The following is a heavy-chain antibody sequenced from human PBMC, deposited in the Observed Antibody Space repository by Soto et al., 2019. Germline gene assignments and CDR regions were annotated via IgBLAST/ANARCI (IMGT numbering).Heavy chain of an antibody. J-gene: IGHJ6*02. CDR2: ISYDGSNK. CDR1: GFTFSSYG. Sequence: GGSLRLSCAASGFTFSSYGMHWVRQAPGKGLEWVAVISYDGSNKYYADSVKGRFTISRDNSKNTLYLQMNSLRAEDTAVYYCAKDRLQWLADPYYYYGMDVWGQGTTVTVSS. V-gene: IGHV3-30*18. CDR3: AKDRLQWLADPYYYYGMDV. D-gene: IGHD6-19*01.